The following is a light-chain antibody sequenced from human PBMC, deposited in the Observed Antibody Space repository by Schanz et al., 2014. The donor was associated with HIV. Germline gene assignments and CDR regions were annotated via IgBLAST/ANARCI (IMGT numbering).Light chain of an antibody. Sequence: QSALTQPPSVSGSPGQSVTISCTGTSSDVGHYDYVSWYQQHPGKAPKLMIYEVSKRPSGVPDRFSGSKSGNTASLTISGLQAEDEADYYCSSYTSSSTYVFGTGTKLTVL. J-gene: IGLJ1*01. CDR3: SSYTSSSTYV. CDR1: SSDVGHYDY. V-gene: IGLV2-18*02. CDR2: EVS.